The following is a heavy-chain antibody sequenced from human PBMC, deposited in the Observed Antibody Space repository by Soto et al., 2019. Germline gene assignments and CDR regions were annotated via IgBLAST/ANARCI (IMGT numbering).Heavy chain of an antibody. D-gene: IGHD2-2*03. J-gene: IGHJ6*02. CDR3: ARVENGYCSSTSCSDHYYYYYGMDV. V-gene: IGHV1-2*02. CDR1: GYTFTGYY. CDR2: INPNSGGT. Sequence: VASVKVSCKASGYTFTGYYMHWVRQAPGQGLEWMGWINPNSGGTNYAQKFQGRVTMTRDTSISTAYMELSRLRSDDTAVYYCARVENGYCSSTSCSDHYYYYYGMDVWGQGTTVTVSS.